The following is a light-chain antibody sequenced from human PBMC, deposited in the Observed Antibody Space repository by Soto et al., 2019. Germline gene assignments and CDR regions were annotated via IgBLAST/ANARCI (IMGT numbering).Light chain of an antibody. CDR1: QSVSSY. Sequence: EIVLTQSPATLSLSPGERATLSCRASQSVSSYLAWYQQKCGQAPRLLIYDASNRATGIPARFSGSGSGTDFTLTISSLEPEDFAVYYCQQRSNWPPPITFGQGTRLEIK. CDR2: DAS. J-gene: IGKJ5*01. CDR3: QQRSNWPPPIT. V-gene: IGKV3-11*01.